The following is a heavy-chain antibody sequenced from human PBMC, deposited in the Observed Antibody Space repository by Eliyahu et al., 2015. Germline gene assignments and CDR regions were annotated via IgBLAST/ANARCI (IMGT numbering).Heavy chain of an antibody. CDR2: INSDGTST. V-gene: IGHV3-74*01. CDR1: GFTFSXYW. J-gene: IGHJ3*02. D-gene: IGHD6-19*01. CDR3: ARGRGWYRYDAFDI. Sequence: EVQLVESGGGLVQPGGSLRLSCAASGFTFSXYWMHWVRQAPGKGLVWVSRINSDGTSTSYADSVKGRFTISRDNAKNTLYLQMNSLRAEDTAVYYCARGRGWYRYDAFDIWGQGTMVTVSS.